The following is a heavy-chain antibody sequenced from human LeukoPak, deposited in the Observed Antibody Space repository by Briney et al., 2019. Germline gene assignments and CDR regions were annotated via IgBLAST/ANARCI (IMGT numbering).Heavy chain of an antibody. CDR2: ISSGSSTI. CDR3: ASHYGDYSFDY. D-gene: IGHD4-17*01. V-gene: IGHV3-48*03. J-gene: IGHJ4*02. CDR1: GFSISSYE. Sequence: GGSLRLSCAASGFSISSYEMIWVRQAPGKGLEWVSYISSGSSTIYYADSVRGRFSISRDNAKNSLYLQMNSLRAEDTALYYCASHYGDYSFDYRGQGTLVTVSS.